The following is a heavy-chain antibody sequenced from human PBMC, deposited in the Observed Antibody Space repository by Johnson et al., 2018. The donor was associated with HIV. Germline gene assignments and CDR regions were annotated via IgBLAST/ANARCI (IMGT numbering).Heavy chain of an antibody. CDR3: ANGDIRYCSSTSCHDGAFDI. Sequence: QVQLVESGGGVVQPGRSLRLSCAASGFTFSSYGMHWVRQAPGKGLEWVAVIWYDGSNKYYADSVKGRFTISRDNSKNTLYRQMYSLRAEDTAVYYCANGDIRYCSSTSCHDGAFDIWGQGTMVTVSS. CDR2: IWYDGSNK. CDR1: GFTFSSYG. V-gene: IGHV3-33*06. J-gene: IGHJ3*02. D-gene: IGHD2-2*01.